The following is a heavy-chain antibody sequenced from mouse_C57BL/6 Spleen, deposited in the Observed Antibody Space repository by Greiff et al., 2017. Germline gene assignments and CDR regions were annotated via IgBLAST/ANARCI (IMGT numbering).Heavy chain of an antibody. CDR1: GYTFTSYW. D-gene: IGHD1-1*01. CDR3: ALHGSCGAFDY. V-gene: IGHV1-53*01. Sequence: VQLQQSGAELVKPGASVKLSCKASGYTFTSYWMHWVKQRPGQGLEWIGKINPGNGGTNYNGKFQGKATLTVDKSSSTAYMQLSSLTSEDTAVYYCALHGSCGAFDYWGQGTSVTVSS. J-gene: IGHJ2*02. CDR2: INPGNGGT.